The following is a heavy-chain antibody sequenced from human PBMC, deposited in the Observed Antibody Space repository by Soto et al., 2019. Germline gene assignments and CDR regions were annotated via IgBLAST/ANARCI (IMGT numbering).Heavy chain of an antibody. J-gene: IGHJ4*02. CDR1: GFTFSSYA. CDR2: ISYDGSNK. D-gene: IGHD3-22*01. V-gene: IGHV3-30-3*01. CDR3: ARDPLHYYDSSGYYI. Sequence: PGGSLRLSCAASGFTFSSYAMHWVRQAPGKGLEWVAVISYDGSNKYYADSVKGRFTISRDNSKNTLYLQMNSLRAEDTVVYYCARDPLHYYDSSGYYIWGQGTLVTVSS.